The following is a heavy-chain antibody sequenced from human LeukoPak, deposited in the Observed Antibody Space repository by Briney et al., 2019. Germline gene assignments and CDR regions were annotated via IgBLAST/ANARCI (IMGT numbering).Heavy chain of an antibody. CDR1: GGTFSSYA. CDR3: ARLMGGGDDAFDI. CDR2: IIPILGIA. D-gene: IGHD2-21*01. J-gene: IGHJ3*02. V-gene: IGHV1-69*04. Sequence: SVKVSCKASGGTFSSYAISWVRQAPGQGLEWMGRIIPILGIANYAQKFQGRVTITADKSTSTAYMELSSLRSEDTAVYYCARLMGGGDDAFDIWGQGTMVTVSS.